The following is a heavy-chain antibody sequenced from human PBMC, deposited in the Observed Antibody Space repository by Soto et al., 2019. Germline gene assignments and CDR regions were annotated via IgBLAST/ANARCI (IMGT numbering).Heavy chain of an antibody. Sequence: SETLSLTCVVSGYSISSGYYWAWVRQPPGKELEWIGSIYHSGKTYYKPSLRSRVTVSVDTSKNQFSMKLISVTAADTAVYYCARDKRVTMIGGWFDPWGQGTLVTVSS. V-gene: IGHV4-38-2*02. D-gene: IGHD3-22*01. CDR3: ARDKRVTMIGGWFDP. J-gene: IGHJ5*02. CDR2: IYHSGKT. CDR1: GYSISSGYY.